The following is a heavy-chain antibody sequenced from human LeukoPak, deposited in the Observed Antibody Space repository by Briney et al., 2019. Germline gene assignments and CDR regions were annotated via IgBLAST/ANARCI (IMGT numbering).Heavy chain of an antibody. V-gene: IGHV1-69*13. CDR2: IIPIFGTP. D-gene: IGHD1-1*01. CDR3: ARDMGERSRYYYYYYMDV. Sequence: ASVKVSCKASGGTFNSYAISWVRQAPGQGLEWVGRIIPIFGTPNYAQKFQGRVTITADESTSTAYMELSSLRSEDTAVYYCARDMGERSRYYYYYYMDVWGKGTTVTVSS. CDR1: GGTFNSYA. J-gene: IGHJ6*03.